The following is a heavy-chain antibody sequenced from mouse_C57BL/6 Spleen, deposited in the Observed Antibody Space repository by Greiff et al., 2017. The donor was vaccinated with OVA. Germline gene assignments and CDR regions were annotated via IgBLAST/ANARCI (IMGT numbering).Heavy chain of an antibody. D-gene: IGHD2-4*01. CDR3: TTADYDGGPFGG. Sequence: VQLQQSGAELVRPGASVKLSCTASGFNIKDDYMHWVKQRPEQGLEWIGWIDPENGDTEYASKFQGKATITADTSSNTAYLQLSSLTSEDTAVYYCTTADYDGGPFGGWGQGTLVTVSA. V-gene: IGHV14-4*01. CDR1: GFNIKDDY. CDR2: IDPENGDT. J-gene: IGHJ3*02.